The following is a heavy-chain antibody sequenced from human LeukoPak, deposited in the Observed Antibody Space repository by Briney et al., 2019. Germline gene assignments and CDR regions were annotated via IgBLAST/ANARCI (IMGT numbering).Heavy chain of an antibody. J-gene: IGHJ4*02. CDR1: GFTFSSYS. CDR2: ISSSSSTI. D-gene: IGHD3-10*01. CDR3: ARVTMVRGVIIWDY. Sequence: PGGSLRLSCAASGFTFSSYSMNWVRQAPGKGLEWVSYISSSSSTIYYADSVKGRFTISRDNAKNSLYLQMNSLRAEDTAVYYCARVTMVRGVIIWDYWGQGTLVTVSS. V-gene: IGHV3-48*04.